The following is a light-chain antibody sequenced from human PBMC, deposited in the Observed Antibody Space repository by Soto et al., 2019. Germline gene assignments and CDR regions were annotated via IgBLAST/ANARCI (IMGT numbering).Light chain of an antibody. J-gene: IGLJ2*01. Sequence: QSALTQPASVSGSPGQSITISCTGTSSDVCGYNYVSWYQQHPGNAPKLMIYEVSHRPSGVSNRFSGSKSGNTASLTISGLQAEDEADYYCSSYTRSNTVVFGGGTKLTVL. CDR1: SSDVCGYNY. CDR2: EVS. CDR3: SSYTRSNTVV. V-gene: IGLV2-14*01.